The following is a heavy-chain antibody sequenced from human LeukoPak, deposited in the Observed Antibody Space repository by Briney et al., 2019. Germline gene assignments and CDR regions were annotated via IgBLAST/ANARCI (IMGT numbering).Heavy chain of an antibody. CDR2: IITKSAGGTT. CDR3: TTVEMATILDN. V-gene: IGHV3-15*01. J-gene: IGHJ4*02. D-gene: IGHD5-24*01. Sequence: PGGSLTLSCEASGFTFSNACMSWVRQAPGKGLEWVGRIITKSAGGTTAYAAPVKGRFTSSRDDSKNTLYLKMNSLKTEDTAVYYCTTVEMATILDNSGQGTVATVSS. CDR1: GFTFSNAC.